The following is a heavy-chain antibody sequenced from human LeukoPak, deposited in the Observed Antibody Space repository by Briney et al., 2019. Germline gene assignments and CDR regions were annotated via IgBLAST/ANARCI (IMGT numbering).Heavy chain of an antibody. V-gene: IGHV3-21*01. CDR2: ISSSSSYI. D-gene: IGHD6-19*01. Sequence: PGGSLRLSCAASGFTFSSYEMNWVRQAPGKGLEWVSSISSSSSYIYYADSVKGRFTISRDNAKNSLYLQMNSLRAEDTAVYYCARGSSGTFDYWGQGTLVTVSS. CDR1: GFTFSSYE. J-gene: IGHJ4*02. CDR3: ARGSSGTFDY.